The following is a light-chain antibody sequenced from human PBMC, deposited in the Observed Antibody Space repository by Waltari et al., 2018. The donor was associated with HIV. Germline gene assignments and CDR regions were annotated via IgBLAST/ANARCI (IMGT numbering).Light chain of an antibody. V-gene: IGLV1-40*01. CDR2: SDI. Sequence: QSALTQPPSVSGAPGQRVTISCTGNRSNIGAGFFVHGHPHLPGTAPKLLVYSDITRPSGVPDRFSGSKSGTSASLVITGLQAEDEADYYCQSYDSSLRASVFGGGTKLTVL. CDR1: RSNIGAGFF. J-gene: IGLJ2*01. CDR3: QSYDSSLRASV.